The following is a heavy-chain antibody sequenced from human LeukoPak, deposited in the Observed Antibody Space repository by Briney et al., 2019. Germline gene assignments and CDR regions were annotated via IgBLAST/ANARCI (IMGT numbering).Heavy chain of an antibody. Sequence: SETLSLTCTVSGGSMTTHHWNWIRQTPGKGLEWIGNVFDSGRTKENPSLKSRVTLSADTSKNQLSLRLCSVTAADTAVYYCTTIKRGNTFGYFDFWGQGILVTVSS. J-gene: IGHJ4*02. V-gene: IGHV4-59*11. D-gene: IGHD5-18*01. CDR3: TTIKRGNTFGYFDF. CDR2: VFDSGRT. CDR1: GGSMTTHH.